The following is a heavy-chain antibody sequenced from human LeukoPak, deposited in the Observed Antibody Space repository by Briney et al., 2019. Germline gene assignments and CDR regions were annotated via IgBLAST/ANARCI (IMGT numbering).Heavy chain of an antibody. J-gene: IGHJ3*02. V-gene: IGHV3-30*03. D-gene: IGHD3-22*01. CDR1: GFTFSSYG. Sequence: TGGSLRLSCAASGFTFSSYGMHWVRQAPGKGLEWVAVISYDGSNKYYADSVKGRFTISRDNSKNTLYLQMNSLRAEDTAVYYCAEAPYYYDSSGTFDIWGQGTMVTVSS. CDR2: ISYDGSNK. CDR3: AEAPYYYDSSGTFDI.